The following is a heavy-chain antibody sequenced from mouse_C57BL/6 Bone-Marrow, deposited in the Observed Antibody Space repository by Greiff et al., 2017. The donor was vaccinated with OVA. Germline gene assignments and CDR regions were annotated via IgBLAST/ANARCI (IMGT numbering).Heavy chain of an antibody. V-gene: IGHV1-18*01. CDR2: INPNNGGT. CDR1: GYTFTDYN. D-gene: IGHD1-1*01. Sequence: VQLKESGPELVKPGASVKIPCKASGYTFTDYNMDWVKQSHGKSLEWIGDINPNNGGTIYNQKFKGKATLTVDKSSSTAYMELRSLTSEDTAVYYCVFYYYGSLYYFDYWGQGTTLTVSS. J-gene: IGHJ2*01. CDR3: VFYYYGSLYYFDY.